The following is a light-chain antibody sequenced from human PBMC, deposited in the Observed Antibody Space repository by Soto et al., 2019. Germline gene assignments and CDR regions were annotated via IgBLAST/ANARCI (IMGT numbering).Light chain of an antibody. CDR1: SSDVGGYIY. CDR3: SSYSSSNTLYV. CDR2: EVS. V-gene: IGLV2-14*01. Sequence: QSVLTQPASVSGSPGQAITISCSGTSSDVGGYIYVSWYQQHPRKAPKLMIYEVSNRPSGVSNRFSGSKSGNTASLTISGLQAEDEADYYCSSYSSSNTLYVFGTGTKLTVL. J-gene: IGLJ1*01.